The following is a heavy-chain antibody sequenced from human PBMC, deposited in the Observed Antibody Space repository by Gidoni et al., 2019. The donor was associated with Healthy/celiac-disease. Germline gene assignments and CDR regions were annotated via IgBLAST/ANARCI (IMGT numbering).Heavy chain of an antibody. J-gene: IGHJ6*02. D-gene: IGHD3-10*02. CDR2: IRSKAYGGTK. Sequence: EVQLVESGGGLVQPVRSLRLSCTASGFTFGSYAMSWFRQAPGKGLEWVGFIRSKAYGGTKEYAASVKGRFTISRDDSKSIAYLQMNSLKTEDTAVYYCTRSLGSGTNYGMDVWGQGTTVTVSS. CDR1: GFTFGSYA. CDR3: TRSLGSGTNYGMDV. V-gene: IGHV3-49*03.